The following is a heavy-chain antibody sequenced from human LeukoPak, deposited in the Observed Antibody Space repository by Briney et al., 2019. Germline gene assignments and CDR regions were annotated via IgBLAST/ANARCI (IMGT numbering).Heavy chain of an antibody. V-gene: IGHV4-4*02. CDR3: ARGNEYTWWQ. CDR1: DGSIKTNYW. CDR2: TWHSGSST. D-gene: IGHD2-15*01. Sequence: PSETLSLTCTVSDGSIKTNYWWTWVRQPPGKGLAWIGETWHSGSSTNYNPSLKSRVTISVDKPKSQFSLKLTSVTAADTAIYYCARGNEYTWWQWSQGTLVTVSS. J-gene: IGHJ4*02.